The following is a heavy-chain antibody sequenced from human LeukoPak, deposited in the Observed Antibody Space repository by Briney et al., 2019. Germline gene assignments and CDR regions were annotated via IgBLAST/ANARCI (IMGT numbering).Heavy chain of an antibody. Sequence: SETLSLTCTVSGGSVSSGTYYWSWIRQPPGKGLEWIGYIYYSGSTNYNPSLKSRATISVDTSKNQFSLKLSSVAAADTAVYYCARGPHCNNGVCYYFDAWGQGTLVTVSS. CDR2: IYYSGST. CDR3: ARGPHCNNGVCYYFDA. D-gene: IGHD2-8*01. J-gene: IGHJ4*02. V-gene: IGHV4-61*01. CDR1: GGSVSSGTYY.